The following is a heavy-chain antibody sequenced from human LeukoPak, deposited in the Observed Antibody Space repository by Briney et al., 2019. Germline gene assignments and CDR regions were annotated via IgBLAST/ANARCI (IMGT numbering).Heavy chain of an antibody. CDR3: ARGMSGVIVATTDY. CDR1: GYTFTGYY. Sequence: EASVKVSCKASGYTFTGYYMHWVRQSPGQGLEWMGWINPNSGGTNYAQKFQGRVTITRDTSISTAYMELSRLRSDDTAVYYCARGMSGVIVATTDYWGQGTLVTVSS. J-gene: IGHJ4*02. D-gene: IGHD5-12*01. CDR2: INPNSGGT. V-gene: IGHV1-2*02.